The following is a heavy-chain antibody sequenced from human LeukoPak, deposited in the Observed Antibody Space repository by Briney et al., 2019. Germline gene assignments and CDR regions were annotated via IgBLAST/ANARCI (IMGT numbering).Heavy chain of an antibody. CDR2: ISYTGST. J-gene: IGHJ3*02. CDR3: ARHGQYSSGWNDGFDI. V-gene: IGHV4-61*05. D-gene: IGHD6-19*01. CDR1: GVSISSSSYY. Sequence: SETLSLTCTVSGVSISSSSYYWGWIRQPPGKRLEWIGYISYTGSTNYNPSLKSRVTISVDTSKNQLSLKLSSVTAADTAVYYCARHGQYSSGWNDGFDIWGQGTMVTVSS.